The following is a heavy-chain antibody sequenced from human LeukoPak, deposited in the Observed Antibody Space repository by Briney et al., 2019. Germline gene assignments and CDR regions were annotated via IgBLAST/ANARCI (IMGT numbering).Heavy chain of an antibody. V-gene: IGHV3-74*01. D-gene: IGHD3-16*01. CDR3: VRAGAYHFDN. CDR1: GLTFSDYW. CDR2: INTDTRGT. Sequence: GGSLRLSCAASGLTFSDYWVHWVRQAPGKGLVWVSIINTDTRGTYYADSVKGRFTISRDNAKDTLYLQMNSLRAEDTGVYYSVRAGAYHFDNWGQGTLVTVSS. J-gene: IGHJ4*02.